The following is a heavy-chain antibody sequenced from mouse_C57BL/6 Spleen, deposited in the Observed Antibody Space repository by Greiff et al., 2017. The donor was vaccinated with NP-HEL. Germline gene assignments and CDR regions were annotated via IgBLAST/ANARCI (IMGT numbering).Heavy chain of an antibody. CDR2: ISSGSSTI. D-gene: IGHD1-1*01. J-gene: IGHJ3*01. CDR1: GFTFSDYG. Sequence: EVQGVESGGGLVKPGGSLKLSCAASGFTFSDYGMHWVRQAPEKGLEWVAYISSGSSTIYYADKVKGRFTISRDNAKNTLFLQMTSLRSEDTAMYYCARPNYYGSSPFAYWGQGTLVTVSA. CDR3: ARPNYYGSSPFAY. V-gene: IGHV5-17*01.